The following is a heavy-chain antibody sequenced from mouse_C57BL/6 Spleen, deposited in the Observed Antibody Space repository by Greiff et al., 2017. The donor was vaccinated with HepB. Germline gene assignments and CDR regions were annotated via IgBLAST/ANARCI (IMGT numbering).Heavy chain of an antibody. CDR2: IYPGDGDT. V-gene: IGHV1-82*01. J-gene: IGHJ3*01. Sequence: VQLKQSGPELVKPGASVKISCKASGYAFSSSWMNWVKQRPGKGLEWIGRIYPGDGDTNYNGKFKGKATLTADKSSSTAYMQLSSLTSEDSAVYFCAQTGRAWFAYWGQGTLVTVSA. D-gene: IGHD4-1*01. CDR3: AQTGRAWFAY. CDR1: GYAFSSSW.